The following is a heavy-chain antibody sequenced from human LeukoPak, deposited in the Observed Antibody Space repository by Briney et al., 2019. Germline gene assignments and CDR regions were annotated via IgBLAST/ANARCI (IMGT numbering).Heavy chain of an antibody. CDR1: GGSISSSSYY. Sequence: SETLSLTCTVSGGSISSSSYYWGWIRQPPGKGLEWIGSIYYSGGTYYNPSLKSRVTISVDTSKNQFSLKLSSVTAADTAVYYCARALDPYSGSYYVWYYYYYMDVWGKGTTVTVSS. CDR2: IYYSGGT. CDR3: ARALDPYSGSYYVWYYYYYMDV. V-gene: IGHV4-39*07. J-gene: IGHJ6*03. D-gene: IGHD1-26*01.